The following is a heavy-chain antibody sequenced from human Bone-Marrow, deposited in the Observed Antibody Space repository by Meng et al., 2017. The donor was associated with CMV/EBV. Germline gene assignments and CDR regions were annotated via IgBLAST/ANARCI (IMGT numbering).Heavy chain of an antibody. Sequence: ASVKVSCKASGYTFTGYYIHWVRQAPGQGLEWMGWLNPNNGGTNYAQKFQGRVTMTRDTSMSTAYMELSRLTSDDTAVYYCARASPNVVVVRAAIEGYWFDPWGQGTLVTVSS. J-gene: IGHJ5*02. CDR1: GYTFTGYY. V-gene: IGHV1-2*02. CDR3: ARASPNVVVVRAAIEGYWFDP. D-gene: IGHD2-2*02. CDR2: LNPNNGGT.